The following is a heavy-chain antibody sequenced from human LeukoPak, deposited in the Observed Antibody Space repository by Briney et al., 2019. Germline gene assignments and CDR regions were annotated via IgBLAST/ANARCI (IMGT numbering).Heavy chain of an antibody. J-gene: IGHJ4*02. Sequence: SVKVSCKVSGGTFSSYAISWVRQAPGQGLEWMGGIIPIFGTANYAQKFQGRVTITADESTSTAYMELSSLRSEDTAVYYCARGTTTVTLYFDYWGQGTLVTVSS. V-gene: IGHV1-69*01. CDR3: ARGTTTVTLYFDY. CDR2: IIPIFGTA. CDR1: GGTFSSYA. D-gene: IGHD4-11*01.